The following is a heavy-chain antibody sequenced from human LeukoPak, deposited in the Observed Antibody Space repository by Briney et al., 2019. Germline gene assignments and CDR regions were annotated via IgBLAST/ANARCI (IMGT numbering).Heavy chain of an antibody. V-gene: IGHV3-74*01. CDR2: INSDGSST. CDR1: GFTFSSYW. CDR3: ARGYCTGTSCFAGLFDY. J-gene: IGHJ4*02. Sequence: PGGSLRLSCTASGFTFSSYWMNWVRQAPGKGLVWVSRINSDGSSTNYADSVKGRFTTSRDNAKNTLYLQMNSLRAEDTAVYYCARGYCTGTSCFAGLFDYWGQGILVTVSS. D-gene: IGHD2-2*01.